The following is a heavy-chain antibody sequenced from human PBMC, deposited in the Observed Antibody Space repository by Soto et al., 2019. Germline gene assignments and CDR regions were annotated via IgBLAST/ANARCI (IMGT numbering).Heavy chain of an antibody. V-gene: IGHV4-61*01. J-gene: IGHJ4*02. D-gene: IGHD6-19*01. CDR1: GGSVSSGSYY. Sequence: PSETLSLTCTVSGGSVSSGSYYWSWIRQPPGKGLEWIGYMYNSGSTNYNPSLKSRVIISVDTSKNQFSLKLSSVTAADTAVYYCARVSSGWYYFDYCGQGPLVTVSS. CDR2: MYNSGST. CDR3: ARVSSGWYYFDY.